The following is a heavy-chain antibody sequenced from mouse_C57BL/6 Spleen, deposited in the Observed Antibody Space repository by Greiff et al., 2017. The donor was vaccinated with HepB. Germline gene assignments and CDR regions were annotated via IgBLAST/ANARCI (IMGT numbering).Heavy chain of an antibody. CDR3: ASNYEGWYFDV. CDR2: ISSGGSYT. Sequence: VQLQQSGGDLVKPGGSLKLSCAASGFTFSSYGMSWVRQTPDKRLEWVATISSGGSYTYYPDSVKGRFTISRDNAKNTLYLQMSSLKSEDTAMYYCASNYEGWYFDVWGTGTTVTVSS. D-gene: IGHD2-4*01. V-gene: IGHV5-6*01. CDR1: GFTFSSYG. J-gene: IGHJ1*03.